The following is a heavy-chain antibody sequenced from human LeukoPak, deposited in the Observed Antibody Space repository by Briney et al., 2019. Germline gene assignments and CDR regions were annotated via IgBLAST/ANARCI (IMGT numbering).Heavy chain of an antibody. CDR3: ASPERYSSSPRYFQH. V-gene: IGHV3-74*01. CDR1: GFTFSSYW. J-gene: IGHJ1*01. CDR2: INTDGSST. Sequence: PGGSLRLSCAASGFTFSSYWMHWVRQAPGKGLVWVSRINTDGSSTNYADSVKGRFTISRDNSKNTLYLQMNSLRAEDTAVYYCASPERYSSSPRYFQHWGQGTLVTVSS. D-gene: IGHD6-6*01.